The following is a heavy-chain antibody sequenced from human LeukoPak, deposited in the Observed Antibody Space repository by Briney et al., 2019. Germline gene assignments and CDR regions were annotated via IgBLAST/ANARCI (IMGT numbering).Heavy chain of an antibody. J-gene: IGHJ5*02. CDR2: IIPIFGTA. D-gene: IGHD3-10*01. V-gene: IGHV1-69*05. Sequence: ASVKVSCKASGGTFSSYAISWVRQAPGQGLEWMGGIIPIFGTANYAQKFQGRVTITTDESTSTAYMELSSLRSEDTAVYYCASYRGSEFDPWGQGTLVTVSS. CDR1: GGTFSSYA. CDR3: ASYRGSEFDP.